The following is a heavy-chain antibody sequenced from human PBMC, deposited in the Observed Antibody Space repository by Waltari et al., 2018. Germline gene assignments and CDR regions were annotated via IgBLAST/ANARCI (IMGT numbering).Heavy chain of an antibody. CDR1: GYPFSTFG. J-gene: IGHJ3*02. Sequence: QEQLVQSGAEVKKPGASMKVSCKASGYPFSTFGISWVRQVPGQGPEWMGWTTAYNGDTKYAQKFQGRVTMTTDTSTDTAYMELRSLTSDDTALYYCARDRKDGISYAFDIWGQGTMVIVTS. CDR2: TTAYNGDT. CDR3: ARDRKDGISYAFDI. D-gene: IGHD3-10*01. V-gene: IGHV1-18*01.